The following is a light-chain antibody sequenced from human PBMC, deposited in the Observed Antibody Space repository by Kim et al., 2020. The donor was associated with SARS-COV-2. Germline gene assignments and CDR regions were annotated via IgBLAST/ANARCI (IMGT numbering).Light chain of an antibody. V-gene: IGKV6-21*01. CDR1: QSIGTS. CDR3: HHSSSFLLT. J-gene: IGKJ4*01. Sequence: EIVLTQSPDFLSVTPKEKVTITCRASQSIGTSLHWYQQKPDQSPKLLIKYTSQSFSGVPSRFSGGGSGTDFTLTINSLEAEDAATYYCHHSSSFLLTFGGGTKV. CDR2: YTS.